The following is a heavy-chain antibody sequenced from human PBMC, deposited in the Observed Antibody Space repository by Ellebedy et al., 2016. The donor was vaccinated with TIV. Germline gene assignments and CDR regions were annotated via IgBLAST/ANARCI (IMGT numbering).Heavy chain of an antibody. D-gene: IGHD4-23*01. CDR1: RFTFSSYD. J-gene: IGHJ4*03. Sequence: GGSLRLSCAASRFTFSSYDMHWVRQGTGQGLEWVSVIGTAGDTYYPGSVKGRFTISRENAKNSLYLQMNSLRAEDTAVYYCARVRFGNTAVDYWGQGTLVTVSS. CDR3: ARVRFGNTAVDY. CDR2: IGTAGDT. V-gene: IGHV3-13*01.